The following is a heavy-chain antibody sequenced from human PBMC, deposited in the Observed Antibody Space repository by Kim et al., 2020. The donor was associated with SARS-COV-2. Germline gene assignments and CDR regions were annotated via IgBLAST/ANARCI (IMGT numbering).Heavy chain of an antibody. J-gene: IGHJ5*02. D-gene: IGHD3-22*01. V-gene: IGHV3-33*01. Sequence: GGSLRLSCAASGFTFSSYGMHWVRQAPGKGLEWVAVIWYDGSNKYYADSVKGRFTISRDNSKNTLYLQMNSLRAEDTAVYYCARESYYYDSSGPSNWFDPWGQGTLVTVSS. CDR1: GFTFSSYG. CDR2: IWYDGSNK. CDR3: ARESYYYDSSGPSNWFDP.